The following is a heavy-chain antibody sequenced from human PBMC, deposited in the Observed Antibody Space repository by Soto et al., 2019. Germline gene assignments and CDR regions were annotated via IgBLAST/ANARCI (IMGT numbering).Heavy chain of an antibody. CDR2: FYSSGTT. J-gene: IGHJ4*02. D-gene: IGHD3-10*01. V-gene: IGHV4-39*01. CDR1: GGSISSSSSY. CDR3: ARHYFAFTMFRGKGGAALFDY. Sequence: QVQLQESGPGLVKPSETLSLTCTVSGGSISSSSSYWGWIRQPPGKGLEWIGTFYSSGTTYYNPSLKSRVTISLDTSKNQFSLKLSSVTGADSVLYYCARHYFAFTMFRGKGGAALFDYWGQGSLVTVSS.